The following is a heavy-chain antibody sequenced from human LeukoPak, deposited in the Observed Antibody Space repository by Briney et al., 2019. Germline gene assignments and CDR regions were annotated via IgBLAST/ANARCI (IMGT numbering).Heavy chain of an antibody. CDR3: ARNYGSGSPTSHYYYYYGMDV. CDR2: IYYSGST. J-gene: IGHJ6*02. Sequence: SETLSLTCTVSGGSISSYYWSWIRQPPGKGLEWIGYIYYSGSTNYNPSLKSRVTISVDTSKNQFSLKLSSVTAADTAVYYCARNYGSGSPTSHYYYYYGMDVWGQGTTVTVSS. D-gene: IGHD3-10*01. CDR1: GGSISSYY. V-gene: IGHV4-59*01.